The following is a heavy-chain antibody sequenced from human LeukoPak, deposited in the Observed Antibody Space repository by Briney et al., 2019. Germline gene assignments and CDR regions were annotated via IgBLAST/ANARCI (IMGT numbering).Heavy chain of an antibody. CDR3: ARADDGGDYGGPFDP. Sequence: GGSLRLSCAASGFTFSSYEMNWVRQAPGKGLKWVSYISSSGSTIYYADSVKGRFTISRDNAKNSLYLQMNSLRAEDTAVYYCARADDGGDYGGPFDPWGQGTLVTVSS. V-gene: IGHV3-48*03. CDR2: ISSSGSTI. CDR1: GFTFSSYE. J-gene: IGHJ5*02. D-gene: IGHD4-23*01.